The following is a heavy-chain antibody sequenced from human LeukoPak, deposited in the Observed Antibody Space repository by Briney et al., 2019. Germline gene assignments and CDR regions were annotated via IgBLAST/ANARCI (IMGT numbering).Heavy chain of an antibody. J-gene: IGHJ4*02. CDR2: IEEDGEKK. D-gene: IGHD3-3*01. CDR3: AIDGVVY. Sequence: GGSLRLSCAASGFTFSSYCMIWLRQPPGKGLKWVATIEEDGEKKYYVVSGKGRFTTSRDNAKNSLYLKMNSLRAEYTAVYYCAIDGVVYWGQGTLVIVSS. CDR1: GFTFSSYC. V-gene: IGHV3-7*03.